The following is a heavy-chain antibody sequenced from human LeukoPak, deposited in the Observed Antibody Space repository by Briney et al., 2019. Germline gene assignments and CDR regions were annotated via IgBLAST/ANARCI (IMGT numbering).Heavy chain of an antibody. J-gene: IGHJ5*02. Sequence: PGGSLRLSCAASGFTFSSYGMHWVRQAPGKGLEWVAVISYDGSNKYYADSVKGRFTISRDNSKNTLYLQMNSLRAEDTAVYYCAKDHYYGSGSYLEENWFDPWGQGTLVTVSS. CDR2: ISYDGSNK. V-gene: IGHV3-30*18. D-gene: IGHD3-10*01. CDR1: GFTFSSYG. CDR3: AKDHYYGSGSYLEENWFDP.